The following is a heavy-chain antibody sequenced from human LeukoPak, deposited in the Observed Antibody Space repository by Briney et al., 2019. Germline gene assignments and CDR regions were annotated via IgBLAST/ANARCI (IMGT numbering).Heavy chain of an antibody. CDR1: GFTFSSNW. D-gene: IGHD2-21*01. CDR2: INSDGSGT. J-gene: IGHJ4*02. Sequence: GGSLRLSCAASGFTFSSNWMHWVRQGPGKGLVWVSRINSDGSGTSYADSVKGRFTISRDNSKNTLYLQMSSLRAEDTAIYFCARLIAHAYFDYWGQGTLVTVSS. CDR3: ARLIAHAYFDY. V-gene: IGHV3-74*01.